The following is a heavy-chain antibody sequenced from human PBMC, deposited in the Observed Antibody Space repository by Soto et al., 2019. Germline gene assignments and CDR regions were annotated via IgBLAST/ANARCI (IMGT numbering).Heavy chain of an antibody. J-gene: IGHJ4*02. CDR2: INSDGSTT. D-gene: IGHD6-19*01. CDR1: GFTFSSSW. Sequence: EVQLVEPGGGLVQPGGSLRLSCAASGFTFSSSWMHWVRQAPGKGLVWVSRINSDGSTTSYADSVKGRFTISRDNAKNTLYLQMNSLRAEDTAVYYCARIGLGRQWMPFDYWGQGTLATVSS. CDR3: ARIGLGRQWMPFDY. V-gene: IGHV3-74*01.